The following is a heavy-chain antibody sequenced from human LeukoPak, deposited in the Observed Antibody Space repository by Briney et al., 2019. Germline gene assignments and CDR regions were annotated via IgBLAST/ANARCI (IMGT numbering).Heavy chain of an antibody. CDR1: GGSISSSSYY. Sequence: SETLSLTCTVSGGSISSSSYYWGWIRQPPGKGLEWIGSIYYSGSTYYNPSLKSRVTISVDTSKNQFSLKLSSVTAADTAVYYCARHLQYDFWRGYPNWFDPWGQGTLVTVSS. CDR3: ARHLQYDFWRGYPNWFDP. V-gene: IGHV4-39*01. D-gene: IGHD3-3*01. J-gene: IGHJ5*02. CDR2: IYYSGST.